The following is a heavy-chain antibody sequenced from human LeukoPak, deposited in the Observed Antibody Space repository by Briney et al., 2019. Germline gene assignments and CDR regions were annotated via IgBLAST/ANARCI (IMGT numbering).Heavy chain of an antibody. D-gene: IGHD2-15*01. Sequence: GGSLRLSCAASGFTFSSYSMNWVRQAPGKGLEWVSSISSSSSYIYYADSVKGRFTISRDNAKNSLYLQMNSLRAEDTAVYYCARDLRGLAVVAAYPADYWGQGTLVTVSS. CDR2: ISSSSSYI. J-gene: IGHJ4*02. CDR1: GFTFSSYS. V-gene: IGHV3-21*01. CDR3: ARDLRGLAVVAAYPADY.